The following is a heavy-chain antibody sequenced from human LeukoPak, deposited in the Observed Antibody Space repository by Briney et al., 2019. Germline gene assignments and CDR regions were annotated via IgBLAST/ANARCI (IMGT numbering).Heavy chain of an antibody. Sequence: SETLSLTCTVSGGSISSYYWSWIRQPPGKGLEWLGSIYYTGNTNYLPSLKSRVTISLDTSKNQFSLKLSSVTAADTAVYYCARGSGYVYYWGQGTLVTVSS. D-gene: IGHD5-12*01. J-gene: IGHJ4*02. V-gene: IGHV4-59*01. CDR2: IYYTGNT. CDR1: GGSISSYY. CDR3: ARGSGYVYY.